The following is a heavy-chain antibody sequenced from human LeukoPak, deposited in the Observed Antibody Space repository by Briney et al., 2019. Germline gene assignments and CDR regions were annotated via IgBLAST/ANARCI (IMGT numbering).Heavy chain of an antibody. CDR2: INPNSGGT. J-gene: IGHJ4*02. V-gene: IGHV1-2*02. Sequence: ASVKVSCKASGYAFTGYYMHWVRQAPGQGLEWMGWINPNSGGTNYAQKFQGRVTMTRDTSISTAYMELSSLRSEDTAVYYCASARYCSGGSCSIDYWGQGTLVTVSS. CDR1: GYAFTGYY. D-gene: IGHD2-15*01. CDR3: ASARYCSGGSCSIDY.